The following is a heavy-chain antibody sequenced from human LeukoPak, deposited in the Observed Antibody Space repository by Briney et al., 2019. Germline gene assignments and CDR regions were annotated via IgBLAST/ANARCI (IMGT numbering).Heavy chain of an antibody. Sequence: SETLSLTCTVSGGSISSGGYYWSWIRQHPGKGLEWIGYIYYSGSTYYNLSLKSRVTISVDTSKNQFSLKLSSVTAADTAVYYCARARTTVTTYWFDPWGQGTLVTVSS. CDR1: GGSISSGGYY. V-gene: IGHV4-31*03. CDR2: IYYSGST. CDR3: ARARTTVTTYWFDP. D-gene: IGHD4-17*01. J-gene: IGHJ5*02.